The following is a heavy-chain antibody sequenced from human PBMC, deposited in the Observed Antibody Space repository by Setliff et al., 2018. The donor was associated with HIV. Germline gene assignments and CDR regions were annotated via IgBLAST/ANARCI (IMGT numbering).Heavy chain of an antibody. D-gene: IGHD2-8*01. CDR3: ARRGRDGVLIVFATGFDP. J-gene: IGHJ5*02. V-gene: IGHV4-39*01. CDR1: GGSISSSTYY. CDR2: IFYTGST. Sequence: SETLSLTCSVSGGSISSSTYYWGWIRQPPGKGLEWIGDIFYTGSTYYNPSLKSRVAISIDTSENRFSLRLNSVTAADTGVYYCARRGRDGVLIVFATGFDPWGQGTLVTVSS.